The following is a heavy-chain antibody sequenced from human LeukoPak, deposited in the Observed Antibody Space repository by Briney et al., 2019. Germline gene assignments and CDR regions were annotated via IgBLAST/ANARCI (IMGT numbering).Heavy chain of an antibody. D-gene: IGHD6-13*01. CDR2: INHSGST. Sequence: SETLSLTCTVSGGSISSYYWSWIRQPPGKGLEWIGEINHSGSTNYNPSLKSRVSMSLDTSENQFSLWVTSVTAADTAVYYCARGSAADAFDIWGQGTMVSVSS. CDR3: ARGSAADAFDI. CDR1: GGSISSYY. J-gene: IGHJ3*02. V-gene: IGHV4-59*12.